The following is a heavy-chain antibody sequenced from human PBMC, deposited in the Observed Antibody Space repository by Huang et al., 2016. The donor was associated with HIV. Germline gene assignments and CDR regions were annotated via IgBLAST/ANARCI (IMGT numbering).Heavy chain of an antibody. J-gene: IGHJ3*02. CDR2: ISHSGNY. CDR3: ASQDILATLGPYDAFDI. Sequence: QLQLQESGPGLVKPSETLSLTCTVSGGSIESSSHYWGWIRQPPGKGLEWLGGISHSGNYIYNPSFNSRVSISVDRPKNQFSLRLTSVSAADTAIYYCASQDILATLGPYDAFDIWGQGTRVTVSS. V-gene: IGHV4-39*01. CDR1: GGSIESSSHY. D-gene: IGHD5-12*01.